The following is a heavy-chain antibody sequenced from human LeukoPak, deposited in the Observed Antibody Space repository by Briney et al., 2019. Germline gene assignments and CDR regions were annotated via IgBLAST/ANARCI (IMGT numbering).Heavy chain of an antibody. Sequence: ASVKVSCKASGGTFSSYAISWVRQAPGQGLEWMGGIIPIFGTANYAQKFQGRVTITADESTSTAYMELSSLRSEDTAVYYCAREPASDFWSGYPPADFQHWGQGTLVTVSS. CDR2: IIPIFGTA. CDR1: GGTFSSYA. J-gene: IGHJ1*01. V-gene: IGHV1-69*13. CDR3: AREPASDFWSGYPPADFQH. D-gene: IGHD3-3*01.